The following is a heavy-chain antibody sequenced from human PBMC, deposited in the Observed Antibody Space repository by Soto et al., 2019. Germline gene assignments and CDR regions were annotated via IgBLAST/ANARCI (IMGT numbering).Heavy chain of an antibody. CDR2: VSGYNGNT. V-gene: IGHV1-18*01. CDR3: AISGVLPYYVFGMAV. CDR1: GYTFTTSG. D-gene: IGHD2-15*01. Sequence: QVQLVQSGGEVKKPGASVKVSCKASGYTFTTSGVSWVRQAPGQGLEWMGWVSGYNGNTKYEEKIHDRVTMTTDTSTSTAYLELRSMTTHDTAGYSCAISGVLPYYVFGMAVWGRGTTF. J-gene: IGHJ6*02.